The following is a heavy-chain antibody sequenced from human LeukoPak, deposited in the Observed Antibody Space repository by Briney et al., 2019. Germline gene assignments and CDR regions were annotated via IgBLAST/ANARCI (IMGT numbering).Heavy chain of an antibody. J-gene: IGHJ4*02. Sequence: PGRSLRLSCAASGFIFSGSAMHWVRQASGKGLEWVGRIRSKANSYATSYGASVKGRFTISRDDSKNTAYLQMNSLKTEDTAVYYCTRRYYFDSSGYYQGDYWGQGTLVTVSS. CDR3: TRRYYFDSSGYYQGDY. CDR2: IRSKANSYAT. V-gene: IGHV3-73*01. CDR1: GFIFSGSA. D-gene: IGHD3-22*01.